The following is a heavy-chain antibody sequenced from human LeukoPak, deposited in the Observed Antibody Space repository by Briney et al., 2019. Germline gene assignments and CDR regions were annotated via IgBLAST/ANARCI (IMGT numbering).Heavy chain of an antibody. J-gene: IGHJ3*02. CDR2: ISGSGGST. V-gene: IGHV3-23*01. Sequence: GSLRLSCAASGFTFSSYAMHWVRQAPGKGLEWVSAISGSGGSTYYADSVKGRFTISRDNSKNTLYLQMNSLRAEDTAVYYCAKDRWPSGGKFDAFDIWGQGTMVTVSS. CDR1: GFTFSSYA. D-gene: IGHD2-15*01. CDR3: AKDRWPSGGKFDAFDI.